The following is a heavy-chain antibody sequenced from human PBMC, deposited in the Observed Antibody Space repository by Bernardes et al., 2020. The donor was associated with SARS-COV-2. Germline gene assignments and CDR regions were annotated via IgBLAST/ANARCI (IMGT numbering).Heavy chain of an antibody. V-gene: IGHV3-64D*06. CDR3: SARSGYPPRKLNYYYYGMDV. CDR2: ISSNGGST. Sequence: GGSLRLSCSASGFTFSSYAMHWVRQAPGKGLEYVSAISSNGGSTYYADSVKGRFTISRDNSKNTLYLQMSSLRAEDTAVYYCSARSGYPPRKLNYYYYGMDVWGQGTTVTVSS. J-gene: IGHJ6*02. D-gene: IGHD3-3*01. CDR1: GFTFSSYA.